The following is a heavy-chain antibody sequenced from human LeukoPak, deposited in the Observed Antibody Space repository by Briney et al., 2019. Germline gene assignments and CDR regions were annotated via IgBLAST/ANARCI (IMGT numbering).Heavy chain of an antibody. CDR2: ISSSGSTI. J-gene: IGHJ4*02. V-gene: IGHV3-48*03. CDR1: GFTFSSYE. D-gene: IGHD3-10*01. CDR3: ARDLATMVRGVIDY. Sequence: PGGSLRLSCAVCGFTFSSYEMNWVRQAPGKGLEGVSYISSSGSTIYYADSVKGRFTISRDNAKNSLYLQMNSLRAEDTAVYYCARDLATMVRGVIDYWGQGTMVTVSS.